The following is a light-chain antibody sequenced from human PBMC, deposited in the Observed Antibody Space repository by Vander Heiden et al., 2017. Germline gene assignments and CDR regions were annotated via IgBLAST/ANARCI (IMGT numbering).Light chain of an antibody. V-gene: IGKV2-28*01. J-gene: IGKJ4*01. CDR3: MQALQTPLT. CDR2: LGS. Sequence: DIVMTQSPPSLPVTPGEPASISSRSSQSALHSNGYNYLDWYLQKPVQSPQLLIYLGSNRASGVPDRFSGSGSGTDFTLKISRVEAEDVGVYYCMQALQTPLTFGGGTKVEIK. CDR1: QSALHSNGYNY.